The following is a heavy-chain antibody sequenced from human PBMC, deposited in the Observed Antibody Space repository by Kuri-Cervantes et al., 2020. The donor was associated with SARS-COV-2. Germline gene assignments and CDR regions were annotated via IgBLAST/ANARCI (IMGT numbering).Heavy chain of an antibody. Sequence: SVKVSCKASGGTFSSYAISWVRLAPGQGLEWMGGIIPIFGTANYAQKFQGRVTITTDESTSTAYMELSSLRSEDTAVYYCARATGPPGYFDYWGQGTLVTVSS. CDR2: IIPIFGTA. J-gene: IGHJ4*02. CDR1: GGTFSSYA. V-gene: IGHV1-69*05. CDR3: ARATGPPGYFDY.